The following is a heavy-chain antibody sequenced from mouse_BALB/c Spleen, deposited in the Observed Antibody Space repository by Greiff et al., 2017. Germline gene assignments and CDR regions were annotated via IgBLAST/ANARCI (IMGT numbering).Heavy chain of an antibody. CDR2: ISSGGST. CDR3: ARIYYDYFDY. CDR1: GFTFSSYA. Sequence: EVKLVESGGGLVKPGGSLKLSCAASGFTFSSYAMSWVRQTPEKRLEWVASISSGGSTYYPDSVKGRFTISRDNARNILYLQMSSLRSEDTAMYYCARIYYDYFDYWGQGTTLTVSS. D-gene: IGHD2-4*01. V-gene: IGHV5-6-5*01. J-gene: IGHJ2*01.